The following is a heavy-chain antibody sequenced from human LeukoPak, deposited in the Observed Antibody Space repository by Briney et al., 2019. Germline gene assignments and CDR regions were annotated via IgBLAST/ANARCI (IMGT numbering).Heavy chain of an antibody. CDR1: GFTFSNYP. V-gene: IGHV3-48*02. J-gene: IGHJ4*02. Sequence: PGGSLRLSCEASGFTFSNYPMNWVRQAPGKGLEWISYISGSSSTIYYADSLKGRITVSRDNAKNSLYLQMNSLRDEDTALYYCAGDRYLDIDYWGQGTLVTVSS. CDR2: ISGSSSTI. D-gene: IGHD5-12*01. CDR3: AGDRYLDIDY.